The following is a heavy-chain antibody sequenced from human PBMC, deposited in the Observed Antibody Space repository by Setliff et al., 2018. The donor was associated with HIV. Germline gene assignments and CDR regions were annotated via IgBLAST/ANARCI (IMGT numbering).Heavy chain of an antibody. CDR3: ASGSGIDWFDP. J-gene: IGHJ5*02. D-gene: IGHD3-10*01. V-gene: IGHV5-51*01. CDR2: IYPGDSDT. Sequence: GESLKISCEASGYIFTDYWIGWVRQMPGKGLEWMGIIYPGDSDTRYSPSFQGQVTFSADKSISAVYLQWDSLKASDTAMYYCASGSGIDWFDPWGQGTLVTVSS. CDR1: GYIFTDYW.